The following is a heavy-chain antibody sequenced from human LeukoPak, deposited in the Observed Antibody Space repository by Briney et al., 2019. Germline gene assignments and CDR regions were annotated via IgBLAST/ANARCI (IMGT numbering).Heavy chain of an antibody. CDR3: TTYNDRDAFDF. CDR1: GFTFSTYA. Sequence: GGSLRLSCAASGFTFSTYAMSWVRQAPGKGLEWGGRIKSKTDGGTTDYPAPVKGRFTISRDDSKNTLYLQMNSLKTEDTAVYYCTTYNDRDAFDFWGQGTMVTVSS. J-gene: IGHJ3*01. CDR2: IKSKTDGGTT. D-gene: IGHD1-14*01. V-gene: IGHV3-15*01.